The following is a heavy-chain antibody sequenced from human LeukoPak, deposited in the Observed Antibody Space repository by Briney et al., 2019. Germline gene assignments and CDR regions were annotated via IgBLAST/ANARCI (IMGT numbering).Heavy chain of an antibody. Sequence: GSLRLSCAASGFTFSSYAMHWVRQAPGKGLEWVAVISYDGSNKYYADSVKGRFTISRDNSKNTLYLQMNSLRAEDTAVYYCARDYYGGNSIDYWGQGTLVTVSS. D-gene: IGHD4-23*01. CDR3: ARDYYGGNSIDY. CDR1: GFTFSSYA. J-gene: IGHJ4*02. V-gene: IGHV3-30*04. CDR2: ISYDGSNK.